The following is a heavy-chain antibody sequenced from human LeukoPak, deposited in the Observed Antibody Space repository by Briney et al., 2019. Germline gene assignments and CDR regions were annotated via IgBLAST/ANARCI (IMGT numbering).Heavy chain of an antibody. Sequence: PSETLSLTCTVSGGSISSYYWSWIRQPPGKGLEWIGYIYYSGSTNYNPSLKSRVTISVDTSKNQFSLKLSSVTAADTAVYYCARDEPWFGELLGAFDIWGQGTMVTVSS. D-gene: IGHD3-10*01. CDR2: IYYSGST. CDR1: GGSISSYY. CDR3: ARDEPWFGELLGAFDI. V-gene: IGHV4-59*01. J-gene: IGHJ3*02.